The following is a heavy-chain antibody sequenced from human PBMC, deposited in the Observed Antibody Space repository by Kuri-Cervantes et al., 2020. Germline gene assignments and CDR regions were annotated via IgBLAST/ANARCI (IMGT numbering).Heavy chain of an antibody. J-gene: IGHJ6*02. Sequence: GESLKISCAASGFTFSSYGMHWVRQAPGQRLEWMGWSNAGNGNTKYSQEFQGRVTMTRNTSISTAYMELSSLRSEDTAVYYCARARLVGYYYYYGMDVWGQGTTVTVSS. CDR1: GFTFSSYG. CDR3: ARARLVGYYYYYGMDV. CDR2: SNAGNGNT. D-gene: IGHD1-26*01. V-gene: IGHV1-3*02.